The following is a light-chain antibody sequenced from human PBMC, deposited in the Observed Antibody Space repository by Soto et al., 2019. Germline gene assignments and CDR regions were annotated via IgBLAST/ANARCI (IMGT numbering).Light chain of an antibody. CDR2: SAS. CDR1: QSVSRN. V-gene: IGKV3-15*01. Sequence: EIVMTQSPVTLSVSPGERATLSCRASQSVSRNLAWYRQKVGQAPRLLIYSASTRATGIPARFSGSGSGTEFTLTISSLQSEDFAVYYCQQYNNWPPVTFGQGTKLEIK. J-gene: IGKJ2*01. CDR3: QQYNNWPPVT.